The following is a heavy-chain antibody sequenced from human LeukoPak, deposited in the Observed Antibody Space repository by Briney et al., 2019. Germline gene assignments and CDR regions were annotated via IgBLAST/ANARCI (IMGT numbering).Heavy chain of an antibody. J-gene: IGHJ4*02. V-gene: IGHV3-66*01. CDR1: GFTVSSNY. CDR3: AKESSIRGAYYFDY. D-gene: IGHD3-10*01. CDR2: IYSCGST. Sequence: GGSLRLSCAASGFTVSSNYMSWVRQAPGKGLEWVSVIYSCGSTYYADSVKGRFIISRDNSKNTLYLQMNSLRAEDTAVYYCAKESSIRGAYYFDYWGQGTLVTVSS.